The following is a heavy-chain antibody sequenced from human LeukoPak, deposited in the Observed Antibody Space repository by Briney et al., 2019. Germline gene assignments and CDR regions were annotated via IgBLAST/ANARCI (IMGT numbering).Heavy chain of an antibody. CDR2: ISGSGDIT. D-gene: IGHD6-13*01. V-gene: IGHV3-23*01. J-gene: IGHJ6*02. Sequence: GGSLRLSCAASGFTFSSYSMNWVRQAPGKGLEWVSGISGSGDITYYADSVKGRFTISRDNSKNTLYLQINSLRAEDTAVYYCAKDRSDSSSWYCVDVWGQGTTVTVSS. CDR3: AKDRSDSSSWYCVDV. CDR1: GFTFSSYS.